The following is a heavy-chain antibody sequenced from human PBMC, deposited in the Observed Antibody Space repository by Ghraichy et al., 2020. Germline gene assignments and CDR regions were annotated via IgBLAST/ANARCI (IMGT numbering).Heavy chain of an antibody. D-gene: IGHD3-9*01. V-gene: IGHV3-23*01. Sequence: GGSLRLSCAASGFTFSSYAMSWVRQAPGKGLEWVSAISGSGGSTYYADSVKGRFTISRDNSKNTLYLQMNSLRAEDTAVYYCAKDAVRKLYDILTGGRDYWGQGTLVTVSS. CDR1: GFTFSSYA. CDR3: AKDAVRKLYDILTGGRDY. J-gene: IGHJ4*02. CDR2: ISGSGGST.